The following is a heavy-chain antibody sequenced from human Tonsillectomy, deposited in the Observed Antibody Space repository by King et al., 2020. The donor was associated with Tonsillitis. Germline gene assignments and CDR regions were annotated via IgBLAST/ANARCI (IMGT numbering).Heavy chain of an antibody. Sequence: VQLVQSGGGLVQPGRSLRLSCTASGFTFGDYAMSWFRQAPRKGLEWVGFIRGKGYGGTPEYAASVKGRFTISRDDSTSIAYPQMTSLKTEDTAVYYCARYRLPNGGSNDLWRQGPLVTVSS. CDR2: IRGKGYGGTP. V-gene: IGHV3-49*03. CDR1: GFTFGDYA. D-gene: IGHD7-27*01. J-gene: IGHJ5*02. CDR3: ARYRLPNGGSNDL.